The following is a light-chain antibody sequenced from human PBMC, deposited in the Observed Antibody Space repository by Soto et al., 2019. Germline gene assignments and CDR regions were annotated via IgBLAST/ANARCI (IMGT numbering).Light chain of an antibody. CDR3: QHYDSLPIT. V-gene: IGKV3-20*01. J-gene: IGKJ5*01. Sequence: EIGLRQSPGTLSLSKGERATLSCRASQSVSSTSLAWYQQKPGQAPRLLIYGASSRATGIPDRFSGSGSGTDFTLTISRLEPEDFAVFYCQHYDSLPITFGQGTRLAI. CDR2: GAS. CDR1: QSVSSTS.